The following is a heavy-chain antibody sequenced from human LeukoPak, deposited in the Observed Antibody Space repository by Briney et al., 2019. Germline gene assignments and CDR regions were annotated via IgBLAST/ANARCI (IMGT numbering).Heavy chain of an antibody. Sequence: PGGSLRLSCAASGFTFSSCAMSWVRQAPGKGLEWVSAISGSGGSTYYADSVKGRFTISRDNSKNTLYLQMNSLRAEDTAVYYCAKDSSQWIQWVPFDYWGQGTLVTASS. J-gene: IGHJ4*02. D-gene: IGHD5-12*01. V-gene: IGHV3-23*01. CDR2: ISGSGGST. CDR1: GFTFSSCA. CDR3: AKDSSQWIQWVPFDY.